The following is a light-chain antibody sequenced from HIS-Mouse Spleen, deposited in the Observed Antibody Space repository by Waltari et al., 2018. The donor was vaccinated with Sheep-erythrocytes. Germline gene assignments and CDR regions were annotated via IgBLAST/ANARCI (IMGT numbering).Light chain of an antibody. V-gene: IGKV3-15*01. J-gene: IGKJ1*01. CDR2: GAS. Sequence: EIVMTQSPATLSVSPGERATHSCRASQSVSSNLAWYQQKPGQAPRLLIYGASTRATVIPARFSGSGSGTEFTLTISSMQSEDFAVYYCQQYNNWPWTFGQGTKVEIK. CDR3: QQYNNWPWT. CDR1: QSVSSN.